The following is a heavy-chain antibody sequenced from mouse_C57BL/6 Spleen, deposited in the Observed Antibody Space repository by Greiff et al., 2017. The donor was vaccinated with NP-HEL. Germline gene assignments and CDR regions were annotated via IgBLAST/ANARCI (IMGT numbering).Heavy chain of an antibody. D-gene: IGHD2-4*01. CDR2: ISSGSSTI. CDR3: ARYYEGVYYAMDY. CDR1: GFTFSDYG. Sequence: VQLKESGGGLVKPGGSLKLSCAASGFTFSDYGMHWVRQAPEKGLEWVAYISSGSSTIYYADTVKGRFTISRDNAKNTLFLQMTSLRSEDTAMYYCARYYEGVYYAMDYWGQGTSVTVSS. V-gene: IGHV5-17*01. J-gene: IGHJ4*01.